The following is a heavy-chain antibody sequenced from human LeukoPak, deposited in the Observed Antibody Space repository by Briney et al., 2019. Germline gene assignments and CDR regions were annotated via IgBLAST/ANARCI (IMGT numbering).Heavy chain of an antibody. CDR1: GYTFTSYD. J-gene: IGHJ4*02. CDR2: ISAYNGNT. Sequence: ASVKVSCKASGYTFTSYDINWVRQGTGQGLEWMGWISAYNGNTNYAQKLQGRVTMTTDTSTSTAYMELRSLRSDDTAVYYCARSFDSSLSEFDYWGQGTLVTVSS. CDR3: ARSFDSSLSEFDY. V-gene: IGHV1-18*01. D-gene: IGHD6-6*01.